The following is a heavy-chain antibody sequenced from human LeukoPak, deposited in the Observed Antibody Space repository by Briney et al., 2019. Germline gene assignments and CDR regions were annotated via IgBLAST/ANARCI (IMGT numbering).Heavy chain of an antibody. D-gene: IGHD2-15*01. CDR3: ARGGVSWWDY. Sequence: KPSETLSLTCAVYGGSFSGYYWSWIRQPPGKGLEWIGEINHSGSTNYNPSHKSRVTISVDTSKNQFSLKLSSVTAADTAVYYCARGGVSWWDYWGQGTLVTVSS. J-gene: IGHJ4*02. V-gene: IGHV4-34*01. CDR2: INHSGST. CDR1: GGSFSGYY.